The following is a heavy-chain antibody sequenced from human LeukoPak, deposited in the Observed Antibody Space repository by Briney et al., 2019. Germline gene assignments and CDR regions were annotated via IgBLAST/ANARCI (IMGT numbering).Heavy chain of an antibody. CDR1: SGSISSGDYY. CDR2: IYYSGST. V-gene: IGHV4-30-4*01. D-gene: IGHD3-22*01. Sequence: SETLSLTCTVSSGSISSGDYYWSWIRQPPGKGLEWIGYIYYSGSTYYNSSLKSRVTISVDTSKNQFSLKLSSVTAADTAVYYCASAEYYYDSSEKFDYWGQGTLVTVS. J-gene: IGHJ4*02. CDR3: ASAEYYYDSSEKFDY.